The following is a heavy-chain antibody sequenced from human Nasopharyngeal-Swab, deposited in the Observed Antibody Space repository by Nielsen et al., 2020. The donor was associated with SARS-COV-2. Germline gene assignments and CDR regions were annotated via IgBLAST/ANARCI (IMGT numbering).Heavy chain of an antibody. J-gene: IGHJ4*02. CDR3: VRDTPAMLAY. CDR2: ISSTGDYI. V-gene: IGHV3-21*01. Sequence: VRQMPGKGLEWVSGISSTGDYIHYAASVEGRFTISRDNAKTSLYLQMNSLRAEDSAVYYCVRDTPAMLAYWGQGTLVTVSS.